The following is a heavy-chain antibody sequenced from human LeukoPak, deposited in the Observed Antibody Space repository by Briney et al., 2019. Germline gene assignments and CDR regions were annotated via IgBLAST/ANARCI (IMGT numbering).Heavy chain of an antibody. V-gene: IGHV3-21*04. CDR1: GFTFSSYS. CDR3: AKDPPQSSRVVPTDY. D-gene: IGHD2-2*01. CDR2: ISSSSSYI. Sequence: PGGSLRLSCAASGFTFSSYSMNWVRQAPGKGLEWVSSISSSSSYIYYADSVKGRFTISRDNSKNTLYLQMNSLRAEDTAVYYCAKDPPQSSRVVPTDYWGQGTLVTVSS. J-gene: IGHJ4*02.